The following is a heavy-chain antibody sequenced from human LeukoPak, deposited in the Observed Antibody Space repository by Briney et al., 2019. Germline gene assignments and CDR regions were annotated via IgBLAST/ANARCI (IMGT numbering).Heavy chain of an antibody. J-gene: IGHJ4*02. V-gene: IGHV3-23*01. CDR3: AKGQELDDGVFDS. CDR1: GFTFSSYA. Sequence: GGSLRLSCAASGFTFSSYAMTWVRQAPGKGLEWVSTIRGNGDRTHYADSVKGRFTISRDNSKNTLYLQMNSRRGEDSAIYYCAKGQELDDGVFDSWGQGTLVTVSS. D-gene: IGHD1-1*01. CDR2: IRGNGDRT.